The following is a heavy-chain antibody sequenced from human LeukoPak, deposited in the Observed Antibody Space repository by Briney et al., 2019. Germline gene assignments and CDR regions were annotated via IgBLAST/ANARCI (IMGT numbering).Heavy chain of an antibody. CDR1: GFTFSNAW. V-gene: IGHV3-73*01. CDR3: TSPIVGAPPKTDY. Sequence: PGGSLRLSCAASGFTFSNAWMSWVRQASGKGLEWVGRIRSKANSYATAYAASAKGRFTISRDDSKNTAYLQMNSLKTEDTAVYYCTSPIVGAPPKTDYWGQGTLVTVSS. D-gene: IGHD1-26*01. J-gene: IGHJ4*02. CDR2: IRSKANSYAT.